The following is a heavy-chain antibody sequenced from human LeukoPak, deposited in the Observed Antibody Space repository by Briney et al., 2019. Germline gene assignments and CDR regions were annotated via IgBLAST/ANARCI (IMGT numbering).Heavy chain of an antibody. V-gene: IGHV3-23*01. J-gene: IGHJ3*02. CDR3: AREGRNTDAFDI. Sequence: GGSLRLSCAGSGFTFSSYALSWVRQAPGRGLEWVSSLSGSGGSTYYADSVKGRFTISRDNSKNTLYLQMNSLRAEDTAVYYCAREGRNTDAFDIWGQGTMVTVSS. CDR1: GFTFSSYA. CDR2: LSGSGGST.